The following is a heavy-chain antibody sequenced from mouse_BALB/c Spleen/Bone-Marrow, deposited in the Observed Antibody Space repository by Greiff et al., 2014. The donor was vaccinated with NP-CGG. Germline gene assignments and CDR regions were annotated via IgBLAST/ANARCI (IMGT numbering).Heavy chain of an antibody. CDR3: ARYDYYGSSSFDY. Sequence: VQLKQSGPELVKPGASVKISCKASGYSFTGYYMHWVKQSHVKSLEWIGRINPYNGATSYNQNFKDKASLTVDKSSSTAYMELHSLTSEDSAVYYCARYDYYGSSSFDYWGQGTTLTVSS. CDR1: GYSFTGYY. D-gene: IGHD1-1*01. J-gene: IGHJ2*01. V-gene: IGHV1-31*01. CDR2: INPYNGAT.